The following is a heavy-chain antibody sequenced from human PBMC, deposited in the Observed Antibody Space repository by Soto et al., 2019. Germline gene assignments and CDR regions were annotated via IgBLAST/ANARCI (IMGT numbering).Heavy chain of an antibody. D-gene: IGHD3-16*01. Sequence: PXASLSLNCSVSGRSMSSNYWSWIRQSPDKGLEWLGYVFYGGTDYNPSLGGRVSMSVETSKSQFSLKLTSVTVADTAVYYCASYRGALYFESWGQGILVTVS. CDR2: VFYGGT. J-gene: IGHJ4*02. CDR3: ASYRGALYFES. CDR1: GRSMSSNY. V-gene: IGHV4-59*01.